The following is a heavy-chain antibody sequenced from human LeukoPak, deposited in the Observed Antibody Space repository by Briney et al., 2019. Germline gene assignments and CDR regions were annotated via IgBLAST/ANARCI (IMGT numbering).Heavy chain of an antibody. Sequence: EASYDGAPMTSGYTFSSDSISRVLQAPAQGIEWMGWISAYNGNTNYAQKLQGRVTMTTDTSTSTAYMELRSLRSDDTAVYYCARVRGGLYGSGSYNWFDPWGQGTLVTVSS. J-gene: IGHJ5*02. CDR1: GYTFSSDS. V-gene: IGHV1-18*01. CDR2: ISAYNGNT. CDR3: ARVRGGLYGSGSYNWFDP. D-gene: IGHD3-10*01.